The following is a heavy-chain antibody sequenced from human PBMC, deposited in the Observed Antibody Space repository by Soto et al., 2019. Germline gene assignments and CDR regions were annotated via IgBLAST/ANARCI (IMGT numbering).Heavy chain of an antibody. Sequence: GGSLRLSCAASGFTFSAYGIHWVRQAPGKGLEWVAVISHDGSNTNYADSVKGRFTFSRDNSKDTVYLQMNSLRAEDTAVHYVFDSWGQGTLVTVSS. CDR2: ISHDGSNT. CDR3: FDS. CDR1: GFTFSAYG. V-gene: IGHV3-30*03. J-gene: IGHJ4*02.